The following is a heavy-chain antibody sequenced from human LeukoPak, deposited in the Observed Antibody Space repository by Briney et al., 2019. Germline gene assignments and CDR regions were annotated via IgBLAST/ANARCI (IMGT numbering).Heavy chain of an antibody. CDR3: AREATNYFDY. V-gene: IGHV3-53*01. CDR1: GFTVSSNY. CDR2: IYSGGST. D-gene: IGHD5-24*01. Sequence: GGSLRLSCAASGFTVSSNYMSWVRQAPGKGLEWVSVIYSGGSTYYADSVKGRFTISRDNSKNTLCLQMNSLRAEDTAVYYCAREATNYFDYWGQGTLVTVSS. J-gene: IGHJ4*02.